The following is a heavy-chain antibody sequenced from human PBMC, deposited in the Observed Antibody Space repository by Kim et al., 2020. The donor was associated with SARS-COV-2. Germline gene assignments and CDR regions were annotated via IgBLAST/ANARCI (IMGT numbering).Heavy chain of an antibody. J-gene: IGHJ4*02. CDR1: GYTFTNYA. D-gene: IGHD2-2*01. Sequence: ASVKVSCKASGYTFTNYAIHWMRQAPGQRLEWMGWINSVSGNTKYSQMFKGRLTITRDTSATTAYLELSNLSSEDTAVYYCARDRRSCSTITCYGAAIEYWGQGTLVTVSS. V-gene: IGHV1-3*01. CDR2: INSVSGNT. CDR3: ARDRRSCSTITCYGAAIEY.